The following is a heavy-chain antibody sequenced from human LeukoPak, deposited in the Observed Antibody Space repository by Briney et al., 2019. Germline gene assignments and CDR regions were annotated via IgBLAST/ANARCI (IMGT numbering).Heavy chain of an antibody. CDR3: TRRLERRGAYFDY. J-gene: IGHJ4*02. Sequence: ASVKVSCKPSGYTFTGYYIHWVRPAPGQGLEWMGWINPNSGGTNYTQKFQGRVTMTRDTSISTAYLDLSDLTSDDTAVYYCTRRLERRGAYFDYWGQGTLVTVSS. CDR1: GYTFTGYY. D-gene: IGHD1-1*01. CDR2: INPNSGGT. V-gene: IGHV1-2*02.